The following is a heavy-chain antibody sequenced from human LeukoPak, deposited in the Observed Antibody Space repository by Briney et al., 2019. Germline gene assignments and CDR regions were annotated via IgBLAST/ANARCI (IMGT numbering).Heavy chain of an antibody. D-gene: IGHD3-10*01. CDR3: AKACHYYGSGEVHYMDV. CDR1: GFTFSSYG. J-gene: IGHJ6*03. Sequence: PGRSLRLSRAASGFTFSSYGMHWVRQAPGKGLEWVAVISYDGSNKYYADSVKGRFTISRDNSKNTLYLQMNSLRAEDTAVYYCAKACHYYGSGEVHYMDVWGKGTTVTVSS. CDR2: ISYDGSNK. V-gene: IGHV3-30*18.